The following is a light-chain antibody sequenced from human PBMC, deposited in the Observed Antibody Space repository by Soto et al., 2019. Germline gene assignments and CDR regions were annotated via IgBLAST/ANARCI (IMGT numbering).Light chain of an antibody. CDR2: GAS. Sequence: ESVLTQSPGTLSMSPGERATLSCRASQSVSSSYSAWYQQKPGQAPRLLIYGASSRSTGIPDRFSGSGSGTDFTLTISRLEPEDFAVYYWQLYASSPFTFGPGTKVDIK. CDR1: QSVSSSY. V-gene: IGKV3-20*01. CDR3: QLYASSPFT. J-gene: IGKJ3*01.